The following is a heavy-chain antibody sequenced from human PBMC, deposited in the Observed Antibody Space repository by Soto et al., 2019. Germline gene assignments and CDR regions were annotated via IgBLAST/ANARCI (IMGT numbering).Heavy chain of an antibody. V-gene: IGHV4-31*03. CDR3: ARDSAAGSFDY. D-gene: IGHD6-13*01. CDR1: GCSSSSGGYY. J-gene: IGHJ4*02. CDR2: IYYSGST. Sequence: SETLSHTCTFSGCSSSSGGYYWSWIRQHPGKGLEWIGYIYYSGSTYYNPSLKSRVTISVDTSKNQFSLKLSSVTAADTAVYYCARDSAAGSFDYWGQGTLVTVSS.